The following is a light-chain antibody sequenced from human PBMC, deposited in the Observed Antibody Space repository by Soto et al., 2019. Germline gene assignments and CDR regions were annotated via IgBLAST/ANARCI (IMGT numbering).Light chain of an antibody. CDR2: EVS. J-gene: IGLJ1*01. CDR1: SSDLGGYDY. V-gene: IGLV2-8*01. CDR3: ATWDDSLNAYV. Sequence: QSALTQPPSASGSPGQSVIISCTGTSSDLGGYDYVSWYQHHPGKAPKLIIYEVSERPSGVPARFSGSKSGNTASLTVSGLQAEDEADYYCATWDDSLNAYVFGTGTNVTVL.